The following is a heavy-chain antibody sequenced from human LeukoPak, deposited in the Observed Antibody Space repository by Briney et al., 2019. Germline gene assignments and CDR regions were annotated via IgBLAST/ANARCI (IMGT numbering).Heavy chain of an antibody. CDR3: ARDPYSSTWSYGMDV. V-gene: IGHV3-7*05. CDR2: IKQDGSEE. D-gene: IGHD6-6*01. J-gene: IGHJ6*02. Sequence: GGSLRLSCAASGFTFSSYWMSWVRQAPGKGLEWVANIKQDGSEEVYVDSVKGRFTISRDNAKNSLFLQMNTLRAEDRAVYYCARDPYSSTWSYGMDVWGQGTTVTVSS. CDR1: GFTFSSYW.